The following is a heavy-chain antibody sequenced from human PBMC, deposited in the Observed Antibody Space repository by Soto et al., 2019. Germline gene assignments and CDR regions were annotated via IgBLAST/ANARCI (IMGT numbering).Heavy chain of an antibody. CDR2: ISAYNGKT. Sequence: QVQLVQSGGEVKKPGASVKLSCTASGYTFTSYGISWVRQAPGQGLEWMGWISAYNGKTNYAQNVQGRVTMTTDTSTRTAYMGLRGLRSDYTAVYYCARGGDVNYYHGIDVWSQGTTVTVSS. CDR1: GYTFTSYG. CDR3: ARGGDVNYYHGIDV. D-gene: IGHD5-12*01. J-gene: IGHJ6*02. V-gene: IGHV1-18*01.